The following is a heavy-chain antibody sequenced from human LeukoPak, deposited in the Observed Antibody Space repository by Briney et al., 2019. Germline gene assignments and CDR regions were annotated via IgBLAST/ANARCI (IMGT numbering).Heavy chain of an antibody. D-gene: IGHD3-22*01. CDR3: ARVRTGEDYYDSSGYYYDAFDI. V-gene: IGHV4-39*07. CDR2: IYYSGST. Sequence: SETLSLTCTVSGGSISSSSYYWGWIRQPPGKGLEWIGSIYYSGSTYYNPSLKSRVTISVDTSKNQFSLKLSSVTAADTAVYYCARVRTGEDYYDSSGYYYDAFDIWGQGTMVTVSS. J-gene: IGHJ3*02. CDR1: GGSISSSSYY.